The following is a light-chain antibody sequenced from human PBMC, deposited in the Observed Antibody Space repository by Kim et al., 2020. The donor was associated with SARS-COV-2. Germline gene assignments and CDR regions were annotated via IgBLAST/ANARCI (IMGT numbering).Light chain of an antibody. V-gene: IGKV3-11*01. CDR2: GAS. J-gene: IGKJ1*01. CDR3: QQRITGPWT. Sequence: LPPGNRAPLSCRASQIVNIYLAWYQQKPGQAPRLLIYGASNRATGIPARFSGSGSGTDFALTISSLEAEDSAVYYCQQRITGPWTFGQGTKVEIK. CDR1: QIVNIY.